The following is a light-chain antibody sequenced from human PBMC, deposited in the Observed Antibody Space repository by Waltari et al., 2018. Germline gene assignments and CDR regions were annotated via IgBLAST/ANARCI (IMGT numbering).Light chain of an antibody. V-gene: IGKV3-20*01. CDR1: QSVSSNY. CDR2: GAS. CDR3: QQYGSSPLT. Sequence: EIVLTQSPGTLSLSQGEGATLSCRASQSVSSNYLTWYQQKPGQAPRRLIYGASSRSTGIPDRFSGSGSGTDFTLTISRLEPEDFAVYYCQQYGSSPLTFGPGTKVDIK. J-gene: IGKJ3*01.